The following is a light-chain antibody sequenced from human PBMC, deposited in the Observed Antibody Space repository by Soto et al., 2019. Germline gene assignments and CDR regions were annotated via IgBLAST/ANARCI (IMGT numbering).Light chain of an antibody. V-gene: IGLV2-11*01. Sequence: QSVLTQPRSVSESPGQSVTISCTGTSSDVGLYNYVSWYQQHPGKAPKLIIYDVSKRPSGVPDRFSGSKSGNTASLTISGLQAEDEGEYFCCSYGGSYTPYVFGTGTKVTVL. CDR1: SSDVGLYNY. J-gene: IGLJ1*01. CDR2: DVS. CDR3: CSYGGSYTPYV.